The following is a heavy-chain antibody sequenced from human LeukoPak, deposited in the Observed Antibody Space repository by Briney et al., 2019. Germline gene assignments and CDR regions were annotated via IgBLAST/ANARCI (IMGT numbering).Heavy chain of an antibody. D-gene: IGHD6-6*01. J-gene: IGHJ4*02. CDR3: ARDPIAARPPYMIDS. V-gene: IGHV1-2*02. Sequence: ASVKVSCKASGYTFTGYYMHWVRQAPGQGLEWMGWINPNSGGTNYAQKFQGRVTMTRATSISTAYMELSRLRSDDTAVYYCARDPIAARPPYMIDSCGQGTLVTVSS. CDR1: GYTFTGYY. CDR2: INPNSGGT.